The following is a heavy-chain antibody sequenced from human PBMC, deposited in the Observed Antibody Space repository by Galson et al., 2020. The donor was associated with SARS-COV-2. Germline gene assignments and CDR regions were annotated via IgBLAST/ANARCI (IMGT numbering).Heavy chain of an antibody. Sequence: TGGSLRLSCAASGFSFSNYAMNWVRQAPGKGLEWVAVISDDGNNKYYADSVKGRFTISRDNSKNTLYLQMNSLRGEDTAVYYCARDLKVVAGYWGQGTLVTVSS. CDR3: ARDLKVVAGY. CDR1: GFSFSNYA. D-gene: IGHD2-15*01. V-gene: IGHV3-30-3*01. J-gene: IGHJ4*02. CDR2: ISDDGNNK.